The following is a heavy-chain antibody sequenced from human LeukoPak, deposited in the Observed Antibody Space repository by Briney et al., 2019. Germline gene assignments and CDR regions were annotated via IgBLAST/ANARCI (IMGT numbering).Heavy chain of an antibody. J-gene: IGHJ3*02. CDR3: ARIYCRGGSCYSRDIFDI. Sequence: TGGSLRLSCAASGLTFSSYSMNWVRQAPGKGLQWVSSISSSSTYIYYADSVKGRFTISRDNAKNSLYLQMNSLRAEDTAVYYCARIYCRGGSCYSRDIFDIWGQGTMVTVSS. CDR2: ISSSSTYI. D-gene: IGHD2-15*01. CDR1: GLTFSSYS. V-gene: IGHV3-21*06.